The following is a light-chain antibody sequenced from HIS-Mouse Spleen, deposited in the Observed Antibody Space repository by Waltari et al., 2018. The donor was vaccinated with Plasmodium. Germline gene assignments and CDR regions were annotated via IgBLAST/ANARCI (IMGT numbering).Light chain of an antibody. J-gene: IGKJ2*01. CDR2: AAS. CDR1: QGISSY. CDR3: QQYYSYPYT. Sequence: AIRMTQPPSSFSASTGDRVTITCRASQGISSYLAWYQQKPGKAPKLLIYAASTLQSGVPSRFSGSGSVTDFTLTISCLQSEDFATYYCQQYYSYPYTFGQGTKLEIK. V-gene: IGKV1-8*01.